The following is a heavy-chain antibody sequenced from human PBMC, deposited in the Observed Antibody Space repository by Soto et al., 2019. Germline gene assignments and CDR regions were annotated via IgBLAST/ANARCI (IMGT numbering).Heavy chain of an antibody. Sequence: PSETLSLTCTVSGGSISSYYLSWIRQPPGKGLEWIGYIYYSGSTNYNPSLKSRVTISVDTSKNQFSLKLSSVTAADTAVYYCARGWIQPFFYWGQGTLVTVSS. D-gene: IGHD5-18*01. V-gene: IGHV4-59*01. J-gene: IGHJ4*02. CDR3: ARGWIQPFFY. CDR2: IYYSGST. CDR1: GGSISSYY.